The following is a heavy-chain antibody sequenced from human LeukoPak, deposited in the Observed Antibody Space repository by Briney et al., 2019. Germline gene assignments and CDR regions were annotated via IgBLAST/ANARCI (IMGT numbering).Heavy chain of an antibody. Sequence: SETLSLTCVVYGGSLSGYYWSWIRQPPGKGLEWIGDSNHSGSTNYNPSLKSRVTISVDTSRNQFSLKLRSVTAADTAVYYCARRDFWSGYYSSRYWGQGTLVSVSS. CDR2: SNHSGST. D-gene: IGHD3-3*01. CDR1: GGSLSGYY. V-gene: IGHV4-34*01. J-gene: IGHJ4*02. CDR3: ARRDFWSGYYSSRY.